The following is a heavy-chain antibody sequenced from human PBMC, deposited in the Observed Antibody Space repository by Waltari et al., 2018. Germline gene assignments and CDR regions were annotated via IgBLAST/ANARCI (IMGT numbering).Heavy chain of an antibody. Sequence: QVQLQESGPGLVKPSQTLSLTCTVPGGSISSGSYYWSWIRPPAGKGLEWIGDIYTSGSNNDDPSLKRRVTRSVDTSKNQFSRKLGVVTAADTAGYYCARGANSPFGVGWAGDYWGQGTLVTVSS. D-gene: IGHD3-3*01. J-gene: IGHJ4*02. CDR1: GGSISSGSYY. V-gene: IGHV4-61*09. CDR3: ARGANSPFGVGWAGDY. CDR2: IYTSGSN.